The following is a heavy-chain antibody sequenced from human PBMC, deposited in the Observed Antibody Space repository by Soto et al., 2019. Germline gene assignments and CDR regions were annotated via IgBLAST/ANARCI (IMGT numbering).Heavy chain of an antibody. V-gene: IGHV3-30*18. Sequence: PGGSLRLSCAASGFTFSSYGMHWVRQAPGKGLEWVAVISYDGSNKYYADSVKGRFTISRDNSKNTLYLQMNSLRAEDTAVYYCAKEAPMIVVVMAAFDIWGQGTMLTVSS. CDR2: ISYDGSNK. J-gene: IGHJ3*02. D-gene: IGHD3-22*01. CDR3: AKEAPMIVVVMAAFDI. CDR1: GFTFSSYG.